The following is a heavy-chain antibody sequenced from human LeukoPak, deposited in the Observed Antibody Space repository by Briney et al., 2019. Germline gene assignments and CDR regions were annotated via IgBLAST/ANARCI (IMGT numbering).Heavy chain of an antibody. CDR3: ATDRRYSGSYPNFDY. CDR1: GYTLTELS. V-gene: IGHV1-24*01. CDR2: FDPEDGET. D-gene: IGHD1-26*01. Sequence: ASVKVSCKVSGYTLTELSMHWVRQAPGKGLEWMGGFDPEDGETIYAQKFQGRVTMTEDTSTDTAYMELSGLRSEDTAVYYCATDRRYSGSYPNFDYWGQGTLVTVSS. J-gene: IGHJ4*02.